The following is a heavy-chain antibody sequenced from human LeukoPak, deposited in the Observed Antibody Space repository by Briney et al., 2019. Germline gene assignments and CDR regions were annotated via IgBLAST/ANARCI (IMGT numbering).Heavy chain of an antibody. J-gene: IGHJ4*02. Sequence: GESLKISCKGSGYSFTNYWITWVRQMPGKGLEWMGRIDPSDSYTNYSPSFQGHVTISADKSISTAYLQWTGLKASDTAMYYCARHAKAYGSSCDYWGQGTLVTVSS. CDR1: GYSFTNYW. CDR3: ARHAKAYGSSCDY. D-gene: IGHD6-13*01. V-gene: IGHV5-10-1*01. CDR2: IDPSDSYT.